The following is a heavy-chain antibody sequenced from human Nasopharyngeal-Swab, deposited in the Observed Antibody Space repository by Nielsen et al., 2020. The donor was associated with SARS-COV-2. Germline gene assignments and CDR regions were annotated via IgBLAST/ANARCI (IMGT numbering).Heavy chain of an antibody. CDR3: ARDSLRYFDWLALPTISNWYFDL. CDR2: ISGSGSTI. V-gene: IGHV3-11*04. J-gene: IGHJ2*01. D-gene: IGHD3-9*01. CDR1: GFTFSDYY. Sequence: GESLKISCAASGFTFSDYYMSWIRQAPGKGLEWVSYISGSGSTIYYADSVKGRFTISRDNAKNSLYLQMNSLRAEDTAVYYCARDSLRYFDWLALPTISNWYFDLWGRGTLVTVSS.